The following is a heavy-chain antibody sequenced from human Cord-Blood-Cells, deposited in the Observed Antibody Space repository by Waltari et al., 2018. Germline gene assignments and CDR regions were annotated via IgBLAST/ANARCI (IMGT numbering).Heavy chain of an antibody. J-gene: IGHJ6*02. CDR3: ARDGSGSYYKDYYYYGMDV. CDR2: IYHSGST. V-gene: IGHV4-38-2*01. D-gene: IGHD3-10*01. Sequence: QVQLQESGPGLVKPSETLSLTCAVSGYSISSGYYWGWIRQPPGTGLEWIGSIYHSGSTYYNPSLKSRVTISVDTSKNQFSLKLSSVTAADTAVYYCARDGSGSYYKDYYYYGMDVWGQGTTVTVSS. CDR1: GYSISSGYY.